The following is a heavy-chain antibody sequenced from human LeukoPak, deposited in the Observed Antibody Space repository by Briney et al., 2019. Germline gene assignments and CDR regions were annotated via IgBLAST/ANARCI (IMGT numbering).Heavy chain of an antibody. CDR1: GYTFTSYG. J-gene: IGHJ4*02. Sequence: ASAKVSCKASGYTFTSYGISWVRQAPGQGLEWMGWISAYNGNTNYAQNLQGRVTMTTDTSTSTAYMELRSLRSDDTAVYYCARPQSRVGASDYWGQGTLVTVSS. D-gene: IGHD1-26*01. V-gene: IGHV1-18*01. CDR3: ARPQSRVGASDY. CDR2: ISAYNGNT.